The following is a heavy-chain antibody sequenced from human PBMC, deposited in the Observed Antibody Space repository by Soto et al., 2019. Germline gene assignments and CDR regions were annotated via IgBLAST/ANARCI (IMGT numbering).Heavy chain of an antibody. CDR2: ISAYNGNT. CDR3: AVLQLVYYYYGMDV. J-gene: IGHJ6*02. D-gene: IGHD6-13*01. Sequence: GASVKVSCKASGYTFTSYGISWVRQAPGQGLEWMGWISAYNGNTNYAQKLQGRVAMTTDTSTSTAYMELRSLRSDDTAVYYCAVLQLVYYYYGMDVWGQGTTVTVSS. CDR1: GYTFTSYG. V-gene: IGHV1-18*01.